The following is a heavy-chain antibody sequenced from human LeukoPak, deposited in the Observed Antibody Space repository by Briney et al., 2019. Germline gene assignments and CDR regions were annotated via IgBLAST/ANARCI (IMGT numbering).Heavy chain of an antibody. CDR2: IKQDGSEK. J-gene: IGHJ4*02. Sequence: SGGSLRLSCAASGFTFSNYWMSWVRQAPGKGLEWVANIKQDGSEKNYVDSVKGRFTISRDNARNSLFLQMNSLRAEDTAVHYCARGAYFWNYWGQGTLVTVSS. CDR3: ARGAYFWNY. CDR1: GFTFSNYW. V-gene: IGHV3-7*03. D-gene: IGHD1-1*01.